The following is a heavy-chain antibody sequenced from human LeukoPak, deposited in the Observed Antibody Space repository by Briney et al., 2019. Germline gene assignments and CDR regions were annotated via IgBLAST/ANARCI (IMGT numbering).Heavy chain of an antibody. Sequence: ASVKVSCKASGYTFTSYAMHWVRQAPGQRLEWMGWINAGNGNTKYSQEFQGRVTITRDTSASTAYMELSSLRSEDTAVYYCARGGDYDSSGYSYWGQGTLVTVSS. CDR3: ARGGDYDSSGYSY. V-gene: IGHV1-3*03. CDR2: INAGNGNT. J-gene: IGHJ4*02. D-gene: IGHD3-22*01. CDR1: GYTFTSYA.